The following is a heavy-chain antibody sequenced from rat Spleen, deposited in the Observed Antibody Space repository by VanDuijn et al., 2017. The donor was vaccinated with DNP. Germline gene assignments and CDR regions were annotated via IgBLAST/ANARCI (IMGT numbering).Heavy chain of an antibody. D-gene: IGHD4-3*01. CDR2: IGYSGST. CDR3: ARWGGSHWYFDV. V-gene: IGHV3-1*01. Sequence: EVQLQESGPGLVHPSQSLSLTCSVTGSSIPSNSWGWIRKFPGNKMEGIGHIGYSGSTTYNPSLKRRIPITRDTSKNQFLLQLNSVTTEDTATYYCARWGGSHWYFDVWGPGTMVTVSS. CDR1: GSSIPSNS. J-gene: IGHJ1*01.